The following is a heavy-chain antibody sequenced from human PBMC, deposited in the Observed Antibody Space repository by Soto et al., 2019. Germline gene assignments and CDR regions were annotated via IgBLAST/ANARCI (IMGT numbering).Heavy chain of an antibody. J-gene: IGHJ4*02. CDR1: GYAFTSYG. V-gene: IGHV1-18*04. Sequence: ASVEVSCKASGYAFTSYGISFLRQARGQALEWMGWISVYNGNTNYAQKFQGRVNMTTDTSTNTVYMELRSLTSDDTAVYYCARDWCSGGNFYLFFDYWGQGTLVTVSS. D-gene: IGHD2-15*01. CDR2: ISVYNGNT. CDR3: ARDWCSGGNFYLFFDY.